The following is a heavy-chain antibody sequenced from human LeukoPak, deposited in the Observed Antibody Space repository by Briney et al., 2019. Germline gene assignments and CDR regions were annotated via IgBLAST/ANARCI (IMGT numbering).Heavy chain of an antibody. J-gene: IGHJ6*03. Sequence: SETLSLTCTVSGGSISSYYWSWIRQPPGKGLEWIGRIYTSGSTNYNPSLKSRVTISVDTSKNQFSLKLSSVTAADTAVYYCARASGAAAGTHYYYYMDVWGKGTTVTVSS. CDR2: IYTSGST. CDR3: ARASGAAAGTHYYYYMDV. V-gene: IGHV4-4*08. D-gene: IGHD6-13*01. CDR1: GGSISSYY.